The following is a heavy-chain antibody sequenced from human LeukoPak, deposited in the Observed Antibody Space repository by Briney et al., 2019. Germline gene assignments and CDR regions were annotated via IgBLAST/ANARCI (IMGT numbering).Heavy chain of an antibody. V-gene: IGHV3-48*02. Sequence: GGSLRLSCAASGFTFSSYWMHWVRQAPGKGLEWVSYISSSNNTIYYADSVKGRFTISRDNAKNSLYLQMNSLRDEDTAVYYCARSTYCGGDCYPALGYWGQGTPATVCS. J-gene: IGHJ4*02. CDR2: ISSSNNTI. D-gene: IGHD2-21*02. CDR3: ARSTYCGGDCYPALGY. CDR1: GFTFSSYW.